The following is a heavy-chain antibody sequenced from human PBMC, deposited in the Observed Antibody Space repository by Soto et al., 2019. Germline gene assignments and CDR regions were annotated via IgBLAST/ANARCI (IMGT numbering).Heavy chain of an antibody. D-gene: IGHD6-13*01. CDR1: GFTFSSYA. CDR3: AKEVTIAAGVFDY. J-gene: IGHJ4*02. Sequence: EVQLLESGGGLVQPGGSLRLSCAASGFTFSSYAMSWVRQAPGKGLEWVSAISGRGGSTYYADSVKGRFTISSDNSNNTLYLQMNSLRAEDTAVYYCAKEVTIAAGVFDYWGQGTLVTVSS. V-gene: IGHV3-23*01. CDR2: ISGRGGST.